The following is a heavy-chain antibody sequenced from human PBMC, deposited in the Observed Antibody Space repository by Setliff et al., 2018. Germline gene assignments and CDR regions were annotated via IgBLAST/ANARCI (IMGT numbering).Heavy chain of an antibody. CDR3: AKNGFGVVALGVNNWFDP. D-gene: IGHD3-10*01. Sequence: GGSLRLSCAASGFTFSSYSMNWVRQAPGKGLEWVSSISSSNIYIYYADSVKGRFTISRDNSKNTLYLQMNSLRAEDTAVYYCAKNGFGVVALGVNNWFDPWGQGTLVTVS. V-gene: IGHV3-21*04. CDR1: GFTFSSYS. J-gene: IGHJ5*02. CDR2: ISSSNIYI.